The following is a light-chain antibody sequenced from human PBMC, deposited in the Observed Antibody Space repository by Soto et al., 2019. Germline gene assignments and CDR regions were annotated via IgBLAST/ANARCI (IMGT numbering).Light chain of an antibody. J-gene: IGKJ1*01. CDR3: QQYGSSPGT. V-gene: IGKV3-20*01. Sequence: EIVLTQSPGTLSLSPGERATLSCRASQSVSSSYLAWYQQKPGPAPRLLIYGASSRATGIPERFSGSGSGTDFTLTISRLEPEDFAVYYCQQYGSSPGTFGQGTKVEIK. CDR2: GAS. CDR1: QSVSSSY.